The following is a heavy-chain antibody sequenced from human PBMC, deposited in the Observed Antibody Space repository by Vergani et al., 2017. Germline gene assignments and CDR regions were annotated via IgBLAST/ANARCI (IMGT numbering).Heavy chain of an antibody. Sequence: QVQLVESGGGVVQPGRSLRLSCAASGFTFNQYGMHWVRQAPGKGLEWVAVTWYDGNNKQYADSVKGRFTISRDNSKSTLYLQMNSLRAEDTAVYYCAKAYYYGSGSYSVYYYYGMDVWGQGTTVTVSS. CDR1: GFTFNQYG. CDR2: TWYDGNNK. CDR3: AKAYYYGSGSYSVYYYYGMDV. D-gene: IGHD3-10*01. J-gene: IGHJ6*02. V-gene: IGHV3-33*06.